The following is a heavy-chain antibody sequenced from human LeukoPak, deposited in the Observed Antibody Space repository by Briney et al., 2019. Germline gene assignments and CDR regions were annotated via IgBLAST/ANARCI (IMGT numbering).Heavy chain of an antibody. CDR2: IYYSGST. CDR3: AGVYGSGSQDDY. D-gene: IGHD3-10*01. CDR1: GGSISSYY. V-gene: IGHV4-59*01. J-gene: IGHJ4*02. Sequence: SGTLSLTCTVSGGSISSYYWSWIRQPPGKGLEWIGYIYYSGSTNYNPSLKSRVTISVDTSKNQFSLKLSSVTAADTAVYYCAGVYGSGSQDDYWGQGTLVTVSS.